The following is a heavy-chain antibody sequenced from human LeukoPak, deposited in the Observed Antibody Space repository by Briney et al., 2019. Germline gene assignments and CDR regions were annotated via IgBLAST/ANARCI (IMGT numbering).Heavy chain of an antibody. D-gene: IGHD1-26*01. J-gene: IGHJ3*02. CDR1: GYTFINYG. V-gene: IGHV1-18*01. CDR2: ISAYTGST. Sequence: ASVTVSCMASGYTFINYGLTWVRQAPGQGFQWMGWISAYTGSTNYAQKFQGRVTIPTDPSTSTAYMELRSLTSNDTAVYYCARTVGATGAFDIWGQGTMVIVSS. CDR3: ARTVGATGAFDI.